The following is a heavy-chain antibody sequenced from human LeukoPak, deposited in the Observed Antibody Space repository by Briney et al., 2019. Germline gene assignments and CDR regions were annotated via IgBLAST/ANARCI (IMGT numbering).Heavy chain of an antibody. D-gene: IGHD3-3*01. V-gene: IGHV4-4*07. CDR3: ARDRYYDFWSGYYRDHTYYGMDV. Sequence: SETLSLTCTVSGGSISSYYWSWIRQPAGKGLEWIRRIYTSGSTNYNPSLKSRVTMSVDTSKNQFSLKLSSVTAADTAVYYCARDRYYDFWSGYYRDHTYYGMDVWGQGTTVTVSS. J-gene: IGHJ6*02. CDR1: GGSISSYY. CDR2: IYTSGST.